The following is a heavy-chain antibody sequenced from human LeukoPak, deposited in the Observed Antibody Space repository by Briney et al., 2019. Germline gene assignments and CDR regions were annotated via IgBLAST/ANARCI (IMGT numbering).Heavy chain of an antibody. CDR2: IYYSGST. CDR3: ARDVYYYDSSGYHVGYYFDY. Sequence: SETLSLTCTVSGGSISSGGYYWSWIRQHPGKGLEWIGYIYYSGSTYYNPSLKSRVTISVDTSKNQFSLKLSTVTAAGTAVYYCARDVYYYDSSGYHVGYYFDYWGQGTLVTVSS. V-gene: IGHV4-31*03. CDR1: GGSISSGGYY. J-gene: IGHJ4*02. D-gene: IGHD3-22*01.